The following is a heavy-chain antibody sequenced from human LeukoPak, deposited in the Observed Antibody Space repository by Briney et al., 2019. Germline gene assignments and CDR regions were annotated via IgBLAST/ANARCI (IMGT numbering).Heavy chain of an antibody. J-gene: IGHJ4*02. CDR2: ISAYIGNT. Sequence: ASVKVSCKASGYTFTSYGISWVRQAPGQGLEWMEWISAYIGNTNYAQKLQGRVTMTTDTSTSTAYMELRSLRSDDTAVYYCARASGRDGYNAPGDYWGQGTLVTVSS. CDR1: GYTFTSYG. V-gene: IGHV1-18*01. D-gene: IGHD5-24*01. CDR3: ARASGRDGYNAPGDY.